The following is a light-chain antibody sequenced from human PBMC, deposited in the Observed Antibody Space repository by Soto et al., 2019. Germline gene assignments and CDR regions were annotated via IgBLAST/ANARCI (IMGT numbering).Light chain of an antibody. CDR3: CSYAASRTYV. Sequence: QSALTQPASVSGSPGQSITISCTGTSSDVGSYNLVSWYQQHPGTAHKLMIYEGDKRPSGVSNRFSASKSGNTASLTISGLHTEDEADYYCCSYAASRTYVFGTGTKLTVL. CDR2: EGD. J-gene: IGLJ1*01. V-gene: IGLV2-23*01. CDR1: SSDVGSYNL.